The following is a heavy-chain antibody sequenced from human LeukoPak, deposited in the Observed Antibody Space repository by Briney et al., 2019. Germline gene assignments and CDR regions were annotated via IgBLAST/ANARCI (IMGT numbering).Heavy chain of an antibody. V-gene: IGHV3-53*01. CDR2: IYGGGNT. CDR1: GFPVSSNY. D-gene: IGHD2-2*01. Sequence: GGSLRLSCAASGFPVSSNYMTWVRQAPGKGLEWVSVIYGGGNTYYPDSVKGRFTISRDTSENTVYLQMDSLRTEDTAVYHCARDLSISSTSCPSHWGQGTLVTVSS. CDR3: ARDLSISSTSCPSH. J-gene: IGHJ4*02.